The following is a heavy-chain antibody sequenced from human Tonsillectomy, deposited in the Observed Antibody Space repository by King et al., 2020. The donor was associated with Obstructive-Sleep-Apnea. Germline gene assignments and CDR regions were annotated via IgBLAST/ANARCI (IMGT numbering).Heavy chain of an antibody. CDR2: INSDGGST. CDR1: GFTFSSYW. CDR3: ARSRGLGAYYFDY. V-gene: IGHV3-74*01. J-gene: IGHJ4*02. D-gene: IGHD3-10*01. Sequence: VQLVESGGGLVQPGGSLRLSCAASGFTFSSYWMHWVRQAPGKGLVWVSSINSDGGSTSYADSVKGRFTISRDNAKNTLYLQMNSLRAEDTAVYYCARSRGLGAYYFDYWGQGTLVTVSS.